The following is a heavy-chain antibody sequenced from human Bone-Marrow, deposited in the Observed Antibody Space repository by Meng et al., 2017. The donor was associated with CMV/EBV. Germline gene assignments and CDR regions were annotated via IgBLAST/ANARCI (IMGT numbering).Heavy chain of an antibody. CDR3: ARADRYCSSTSCYFRH. D-gene: IGHD2-2*01. V-gene: IGHV3-21*01. J-gene: IGHJ1*01. CDR1: GFTFGLYT. CDR2: IRSSSSYI. Sequence: LSLTCAPSGFTFGLYTMAWVRQAPGKGLEWVSSIRSSSSYIYYADSVKGRFTISRDNAKNSLYLEMSSLRAEDTAVYYCARADRYCSSTSCYFRHWGHGTLVTVSS.